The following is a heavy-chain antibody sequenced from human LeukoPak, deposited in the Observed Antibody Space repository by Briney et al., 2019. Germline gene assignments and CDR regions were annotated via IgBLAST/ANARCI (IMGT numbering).Heavy chain of an antibody. D-gene: IGHD3-16*01. CDR3: ATDRGSRPNLDY. CDR1: GYTFTDYY. V-gene: IGHV1-2*02. Sequence: ASVKVSCKAFGYTFTDYYMHWVRQAPGQGLEWMGWINPNSGGTNYAQKFQGRVTMTRDTSISTVYMEMSRLRSDDTAVYYCATDRGSRPNLDYWGQGTLVTVSS. J-gene: IGHJ4*02. CDR2: INPNSGGT.